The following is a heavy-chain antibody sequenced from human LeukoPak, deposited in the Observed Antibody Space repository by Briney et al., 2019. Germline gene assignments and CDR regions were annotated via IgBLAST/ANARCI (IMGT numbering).Heavy chain of an antibody. D-gene: IGHD3-22*01. CDR1: GGSFSGYY. J-gene: IGHJ1*01. CDR3: ARGGDYDSSGYYVYFQH. V-gene: IGHV4-34*01. Sequence: SETLSLTCAVYGGSFSGYYWSWIRQPPGKGLEWIGEINHSGSTNYNPSLKSRVTISVDTSKNQFSLKLSSVTAADTAVYYCARGGDYDSSGYYVYFQHWGQGTLVTVSS. CDR2: INHSGST.